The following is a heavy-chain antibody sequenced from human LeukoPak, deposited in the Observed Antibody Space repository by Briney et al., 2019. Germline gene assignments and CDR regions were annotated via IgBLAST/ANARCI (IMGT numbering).Heavy chain of an antibody. J-gene: IGHJ4*02. D-gene: IGHD5-18*01. CDR1: VFTFSAST. V-gene: IGHV3-73*01. CDR2: IRSKANSFAT. Sequence: GGCLRLSCTASVFTFSASTMHWVRQASGKGREWVGRIRSKANSFATAYPASMKDRFIISRDDAKNTAYLQMNSLKIEDTAVYYCAGRLPMDTTMVVEYWGQGTLVTVSS. CDR3: AGRLPMDTTMVVEY.